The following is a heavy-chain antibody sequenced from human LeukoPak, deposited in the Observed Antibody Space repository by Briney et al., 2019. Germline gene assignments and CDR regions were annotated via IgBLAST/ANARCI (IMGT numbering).Heavy chain of an antibody. CDR3: ALYSSSSDY. Sequence: PSETLSLTCTVSGGPTSSYYWSWIRQPRGKGLEWIGFIYDSGSTYYNPSLKSRVTISVDTSKNQFSLKLSSVTAADTAMYYCALYSSSSDYWGQGTLVTVSS. CDR1: GGPTSSYY. J-gene: IGHJ4*02. D-gene: IGHD6-6*01. V-gene: IGHV4-59*01. CDR2: IYDSGST.